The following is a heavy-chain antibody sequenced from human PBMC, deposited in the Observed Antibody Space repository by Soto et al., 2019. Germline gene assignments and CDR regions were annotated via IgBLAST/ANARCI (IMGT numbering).Heavy chain of an antibody. J-gene: IGHJ4*02. Sequence: SETLSLTCTVSVESISIYYWSWIRQPPGKGLEWIGYMYYSGSTNYNPSLKSRVTMSVDTSKNQFSLTLNSVTAADAAVYYCARQRTTVVTQAYFDHWGQGTLVTVSS. D-gene: IGHD4-17*01. CDR2: MYYSGST. V-gene: IGHV4-59*08. CDR1: VESISIYY. CDR3: ARQRTTVVTQAYFDH.